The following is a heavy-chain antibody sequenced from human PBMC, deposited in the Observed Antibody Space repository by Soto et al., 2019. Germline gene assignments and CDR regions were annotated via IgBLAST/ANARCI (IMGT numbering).Heavy chain of an antibody. Sequence: ASVKVSCKASGYTFTSYGISWVRQAPGQGLEWMGWISAYNGNTNYAQKLQGRVTMTTDTSTSTAYMELRSLRSDYTAVYYSAREAAVVLIVYAIPYYGIDVWGQGTTVTVSS. CDR1: GYTFTSYG. J-gene: IGHJ6*02. CDR2: ISAYNGNT. CDR3: AREAAVVLIVYAIPYYGIDV. D-gene: IGHD2-8*01. V-gene: IGHV1-18*01.